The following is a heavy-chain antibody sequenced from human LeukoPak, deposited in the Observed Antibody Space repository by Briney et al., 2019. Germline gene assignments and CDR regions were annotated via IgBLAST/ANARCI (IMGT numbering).Heavy chain of an antibody. V-gene: IGHV1-69*13. J-gene: IGHJ6*02. CDR2: IIPIFGTA. CDR3: ARAGGSYYYGMDV. Sequence: SVKVSCKASGYTFTSYGISWVRQAPGQGLEWMGGIIPIFGTANYAQKFQGRVTITADESTSTAYMELSSLRSEDTAVYYCARAGGSYYYGMDVWGQGTTVTVSS. D-gene: IGHD1-26*01. CDR1: GYTFTSYG.